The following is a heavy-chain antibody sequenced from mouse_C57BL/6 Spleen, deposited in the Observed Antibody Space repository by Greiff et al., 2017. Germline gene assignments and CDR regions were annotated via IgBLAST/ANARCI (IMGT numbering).Heavy chain of an antibody. D-gene: IGHD1-1*01. CDR1: GYTFTSYW. J-gene: IGHJ1*03. CDR3: ARLISSSDWYCDV. Sequence: QVQLQQPGAELVMPGASVKLSCKASGYTFTSYWMHWVKQRPGQGLEWIGEIDPSDSYTNYNQKFKGKSTLTVDKSSSTAYMQLSSLTSEDSAVYYCARLISSSDWYCDVWGTGTTVTVSS. CDR2: IDPSDSYT. V-gene: IGHV1-69*01.